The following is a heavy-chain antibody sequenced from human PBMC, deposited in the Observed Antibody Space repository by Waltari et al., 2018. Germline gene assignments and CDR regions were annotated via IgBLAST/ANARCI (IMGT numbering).Heavy chain of an antibody. CDR2: INHSGST. CDR3: ARGRIAAAGSEANWFDP. CDR1: GGSFSGYY. V-gene: IGHV4-34*01. J-gene: IGHJ5*02. Sequence: QVQLQQWGAGLLKPSETLSLTCAVYGGSFSGYYWSWIRQPPGKGLEWIGEINHSGSTNYNPSLKSRVTISVDTSKNHFSLKLSSVTAADTAVYYCARGRIAAAGSEANWFDPWGQGTLVTVSS. D-gene: IGHD6-13*01.